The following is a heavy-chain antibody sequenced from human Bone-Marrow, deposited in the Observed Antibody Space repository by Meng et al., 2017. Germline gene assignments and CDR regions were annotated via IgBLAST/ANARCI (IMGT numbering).Heavy chain of an antibody. CDR1: GVTFSGSD. D-gene: IGHD2-21*02. Sequence: GGSLRLSCAVSGVTFSGSDIHWVRQASGKGLEWVGRIETKPNNYATSYGESLRGRFTISRDDSKNMAYLQMNSLETEDTAVYFCARSPDSGNYHYVMDVWGQGTTVTVSS. CDR3: ARSPDSGNYHYVMDV. CDR2: IETKPNNYAT. J-gene: IGHJ6*02. V-gene: IGHV3-73*01.